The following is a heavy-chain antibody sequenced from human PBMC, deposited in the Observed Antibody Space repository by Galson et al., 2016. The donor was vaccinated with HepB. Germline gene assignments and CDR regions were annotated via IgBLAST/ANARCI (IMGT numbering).Heavy chain of an antibody. Sequence: SLRLSCAASGFRFSDYNMNWVRQAPGRGLEWVAYISASSGTIYYADSVKGRFTISRDNANNSLSLQMNSLRAEDTAFYYCARPYTYYFGSGSHFDVLHYGMDVWGQGTTVTVSS. V-gene: IGHV3-48*01. D-gene: IGHD3-10*01. CDR3: ARPYTYYFGSGSHFDVLHYGMDV. CDR2: ISASSGTI. CDR1: GFRFSDYN. J-gene: IGHJ6*02.